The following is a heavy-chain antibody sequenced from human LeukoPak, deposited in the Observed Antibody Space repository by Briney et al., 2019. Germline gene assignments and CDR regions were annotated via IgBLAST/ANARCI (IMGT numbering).Heavy chain of an antibody. J-gene: IGHJ3*02. V-gene: IGHV3-74*01. Sequence: PGGSLRLSXAASGFTFSSYWMHWVRQAPGKGLVWVSHINSDGSSTIYADSVKGRLTISRDNAKNTLYLQINSLRAEDTAVYYCAASFYDSSAYDAFDIWGQGTMVTVSS. CDR1: GFTFSSYW. D-gene: IGHD3-22*01. CDR3: AASFYDSSAYDAFDI. CDR2: INSDGSST.